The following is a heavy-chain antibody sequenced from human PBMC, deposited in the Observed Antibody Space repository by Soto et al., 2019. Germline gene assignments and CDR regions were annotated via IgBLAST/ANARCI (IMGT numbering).Heavy chain of an antibody. V-gene: IGHV4-59*01. CDR2: IYYSGST. D-gene: IGHD6-13*01. CDR3: ARGPPSSGIAAAGTITGHNWFDP. J-gene: IGHJ5*02. CDR1: GVYIRSYY. Sequence: SETQSHTSTVSGVYIRSYYWSWIQQPPGKGLEWIGYIYYSGSTNYNPSLKSRVTISVDTSKNQFSLKLSSVTAADTAVYYCARGPPSSGIAAAGTITGHNWFDPWGQGTLVTVSS.